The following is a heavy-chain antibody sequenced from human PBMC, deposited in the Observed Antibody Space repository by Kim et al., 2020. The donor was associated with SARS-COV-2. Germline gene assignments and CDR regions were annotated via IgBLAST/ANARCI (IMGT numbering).Heavy chain of an antibody. CDR1: GFTFSSYE. CDR3: ATLGGLWFGELLHGAVDY. Sequence: GGSLRLSCAASGFTFSSYEMNWVRQAPGKGLEWVSYISSSGSTIYYADSVKGRFTISRDNAKNSLYLQMNSLRAEDTAVYYCATLGGLWFGELLHGAVDYWGQGTLVTVSS. V-gene: IGHV3-48*03. D-gene: IGHD3-10*01. CDR2: ISSSGSTI. J-gene: IGHJ4*02.